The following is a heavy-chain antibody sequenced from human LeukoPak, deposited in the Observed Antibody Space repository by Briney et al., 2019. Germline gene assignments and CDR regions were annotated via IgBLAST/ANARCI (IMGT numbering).Heavy chain of an antibody. CDR1: GATFSNYA. Sequence: SVKVSCKASGATFSNYAINWVRQAPGQGLEWMGGIIPLFETATYAQKFQGRITITTDESTSTDYMELSSLRPEDTAVYYCANAPYFYYYYMEVWGEGTTVTVSS. CDR2: IIPLFETA. J-gene: IGHJ6*03. D-gene: IGHD2-8*01. CDR3: ANAPYFYYYYMEV. V-gene: IGHV1-69*05.